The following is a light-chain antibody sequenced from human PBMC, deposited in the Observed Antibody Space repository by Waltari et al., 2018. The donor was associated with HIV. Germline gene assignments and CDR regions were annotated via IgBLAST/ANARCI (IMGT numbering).Light chain of an antibody. Sequence: QSALTQPPSASGSLGQSVTISCTGSSSDVGRYDYVSWYQQHPGKAPKLLIFAVNKRPSGVPYRFSGSKSGNTASLTVSGLQAEDEAEYSCSSYAGINPVIFGGGTTLTVL. CDR1: SSDVGRYDY. CDR3: SSYAGINPVI. CDR2: AVN. V-gene: IGLV2-8*01. J-gene: IGLJ2*01.